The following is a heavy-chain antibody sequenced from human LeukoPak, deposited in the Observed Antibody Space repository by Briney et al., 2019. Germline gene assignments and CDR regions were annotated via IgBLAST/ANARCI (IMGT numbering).Heavy chain of an antibody. V-gene: IGHV3-48*03. Sequence: PGGSLRLSCAASGFTFSSCEMNWVRQAPGKGLEWVSYISSSGSTIYYADSVKGRFTISRDNAKNSLYLQMNSLRAEDTAVYYCASGLSYSSGWSLDYWGQGTLVTVSS. J-gene: IGHJ4*02. CDR1: GFTFSSCE. CDR2: ISSSGSTI. D-gene: IGHD6-19*01. CDR3: ASGLSYSSGWSLDY.